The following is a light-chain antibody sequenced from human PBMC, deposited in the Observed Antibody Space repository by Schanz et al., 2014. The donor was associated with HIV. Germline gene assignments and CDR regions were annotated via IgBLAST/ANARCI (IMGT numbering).Light chain of an antibody. Sequence: DIVLTQSPATLSLSPGERATLSCRASQDIHTYLAWYQQKPGQAPRLLIYDASKRATGIPAKFSGSGSGTDFTLTISSLEPEDFAVYYCQQRSQWPRTFGQGTKVEIK. CDR1: QDIHTY. CDR3: QQRSQWPRT. V-gene: IGKV3-11*01. J-gene: IGKJ1*01. CDR2: DAS.